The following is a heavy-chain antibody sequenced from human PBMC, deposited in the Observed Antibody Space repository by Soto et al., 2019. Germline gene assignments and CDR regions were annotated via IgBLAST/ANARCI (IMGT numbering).Heavy chain of an antibody. V-gene: IGHV2-5*02. J-gene: IGHJ5*01. CDR2: IYWEDDK. CDR1: GFSLSTSGVG. CDR3: AHRRQGYSSSWFGF. D-gene: IGHD6-13*01. Sequence: QITLKESGPPLVKPTQTLTLTCTFSGFSLSTSGVGVGWIRQPPGKALEWLALIYWEDDKRYSPSLKSRHALSKDTYKNQLVLTMTNMDPVDTATYYCAHRRQGYSSSWFGFWGQGTLVTVSS.